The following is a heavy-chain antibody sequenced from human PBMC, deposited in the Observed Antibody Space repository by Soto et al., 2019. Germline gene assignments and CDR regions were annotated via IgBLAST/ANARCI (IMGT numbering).Heavy chain of an antibody. J-gene: IGHJ5*02. V-gene: IGHV3-30*03. CDR3: GRDDLDVKGGARVVGTGPVGDL. Sequence: QVQLAESGGGVVQPGRSLRISCAAPGFLFSLFDMHWVPQAPGKGLGGGSVIFSDGSKKYYADSVKDRFTISRDNSKNTLYLQMDSLTPEDTAVYYCGRDDLDVKGGARVVGTGPVGDLWGRGTLVTVSS. CDR2: IFSDGSKK. CDR1: GFLFSLFD. D-gene: IGHD2-21*02.